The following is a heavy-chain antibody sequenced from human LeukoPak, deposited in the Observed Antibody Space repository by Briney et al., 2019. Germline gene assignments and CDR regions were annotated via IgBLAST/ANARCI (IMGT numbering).Heavy chain of an antibody. Sequence: SVEVSCKASGGTFSSYAISWVRQAPGQGLEWMGGIIPIFGTANYAQKFQGRVTITTDESTSTAYMELSSLRSEDTAVYYCASSSAALEKQWLVSYYYYMDVWGKGTTVTVSS. J-gene: IGHJ6*03. CDR2: IIPIFGTA. CDR3: ASSSAALEKQWLVSYYYYMDV. CDR1: GGTFSSYA. D-gene: IGHD6-19*01. V-gene: IGHV1-69*05.